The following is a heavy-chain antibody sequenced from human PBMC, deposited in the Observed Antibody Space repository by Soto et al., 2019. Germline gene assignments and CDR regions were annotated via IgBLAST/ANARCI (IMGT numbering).Heavy chain of an antibody. J-gene: IGHJ6*02. V-gene: IGHV3-7*03. CDR3: AKCRSSSLYFYSGLGV. CDR2: IKQDGSDK. CDR1: GFSFSSYW. D-gene: IGHD6-6*01. Sequence: EVQLVESGGALVQPGGSLRLSCAASGFSFSSYWITWVRQAPGKGLQWVASIKQDGSDKYYVDSVKGRFTISRDNAKNSVYLQMTSLRAEDTAVDYFAKCRSSSLYFYSGLGVWGHGTTVIVSS.